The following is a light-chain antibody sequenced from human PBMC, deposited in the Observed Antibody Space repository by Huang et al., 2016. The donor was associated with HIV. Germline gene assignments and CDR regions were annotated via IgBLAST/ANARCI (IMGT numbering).Light chain of an antibody. CDR3: QRANSFPIT. CDR2: GAS. Sequence: DIQMTQSPSSVSASVGDRVTITCRASRSISRWLVWYQQKPGKAPEVLIYGASILQSGVPSRFSGSGSGTDFTLTINSLQPEDFATYFCQRANSFPITFGQGTRLEIK. J-gene: IGKJ5*01. CDR1: RSISRW. V-gene: IGKV1-12*01.